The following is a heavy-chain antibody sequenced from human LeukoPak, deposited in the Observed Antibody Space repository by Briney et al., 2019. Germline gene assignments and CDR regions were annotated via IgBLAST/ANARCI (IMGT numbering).Heavy chain of an antibody. CDR1: GGSISSYY. CDR3: ASSYDSSGYYPHVFDY. CDR2: IYYSGST. V-gene: IGHV4-59*01. D-gene: IGHD3-22*01. J-gene: IGHJ4*02. Sequence: SETLSLTYTVSGGSISSYYWSWIRQPPGKGLEWIGYIYYSGSTNYNPSLKSRVTISVDTSKNQFSLKLSSVTAADTAVYYCASSYDSSGYYPHVFDYWGQGTLVTVSS.